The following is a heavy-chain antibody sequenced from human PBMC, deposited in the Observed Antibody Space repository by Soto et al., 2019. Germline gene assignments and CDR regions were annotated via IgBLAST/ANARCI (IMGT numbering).Heavy chain of an antibody. Sequence: QVQLQESGPGLVKPSETLSLTCTVSGGSISSYYWSWIRQPPGKGLEWIGYIYYSGSTNYNPSLKSRVTISVDTSKNQFSLKLSSVTAADTAVYYCARRVSDEGGAFDIWGQGTMVTVSS. CDR3: ARRVSDEGGAFDI. CDR1: GGSISSYY. D-gene: IGHD6-13*01. CDR2: IYYSGST. V-gene: IGHV4-59*08. J-gene: IGHJ3*02.